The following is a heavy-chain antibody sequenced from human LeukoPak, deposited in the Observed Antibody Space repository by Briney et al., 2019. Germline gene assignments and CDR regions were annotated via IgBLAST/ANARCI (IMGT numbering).Heavy chain of an antibody. CDR3: MKAGYCSGGSCYNWFDP. D-gene: IGHD2-15*01. J-gene: IGHJ5*02. Sequence: GGSLRLSCAASGFTFSSYAMSWVRQAPGKGLEWVSAISGSGGSTYYADSVKGRFTISRDNSKNTLYLQMNSLRAEDTAVYYCMKAGYCSGGSCYNWFDPWGQGTRVSVSS. V-gene: IGHV3-23*01. CDR1: GFTFSSYA. CDR2: ISGSGGST.